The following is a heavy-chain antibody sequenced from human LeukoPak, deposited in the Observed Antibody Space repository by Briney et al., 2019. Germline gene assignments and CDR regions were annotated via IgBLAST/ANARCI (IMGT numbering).Heavy chain of an antibody. Sequence: GASVKVSCKASGYTFSGYYMHWVRQAPGQGLEWMGWINPNSGDTKYAQKFQGRVTMTRDTSITTGYMELSWLTSDDPAVYYCARVEGGYNYKFDHWGQGTLVTVSS. D-gene: IGHD5-24*01. V-gene: IGHV1-2*02. CDR2: INPNSGDT. J-gene: IGHJ4*02. CDR3: ARVEGGYNYKFDH. CDR1: GYTFSGYY.